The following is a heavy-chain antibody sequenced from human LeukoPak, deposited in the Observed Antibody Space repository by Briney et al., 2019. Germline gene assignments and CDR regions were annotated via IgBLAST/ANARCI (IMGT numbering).Heavy chain of an antibody. J-gene: IGHJ4*02. CDR3: ARDLGVDTSMIFFDY. CDR1: GYTFTSFG. Sequence: ASVTVSFKSSGYTFTSFGISWVRPAPGQGLEWMGWISAYNGNTNYVQKFQGRVTMTTDISTSTAYMELRSLRSDDTAVFYCARDLGVDTSMIFFDYWAQGTVVPVS. CDR2: ISAYNGNT. V-gene: IGHV1-18*01. D-gene: IGHD5-18*01.